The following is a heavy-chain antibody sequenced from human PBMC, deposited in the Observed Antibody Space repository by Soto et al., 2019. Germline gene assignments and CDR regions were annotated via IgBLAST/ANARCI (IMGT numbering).Heavy chain of an antibody. J-gene: IGHJ4*02. CDR1: GGSSSSGGYY. CDR2: IYYSGST. Sequence: QAQLQESGPGLVKPSQTLSLTCTVSGGSSSSGGYYWSWIRQHPGKGLEWIGYIYYSGSTYYNPSLRSRVTLAVDTSKNQFSLKLSSVTAADTAVYYCATRSGPTKLDYWGQGTLVTVSS. CDR3: ATRSGPTKLDY. D-gene: IGHD2-15*01. V-gene: IGHV4-31*03.